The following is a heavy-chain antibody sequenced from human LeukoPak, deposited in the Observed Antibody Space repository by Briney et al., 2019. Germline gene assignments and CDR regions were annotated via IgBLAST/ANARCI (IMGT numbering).Heavy chain of an antibody. Sequence: ASVKVSCKAAGYTFTAYYIHWVRQAPGQGLEWMGWIYPNSGGTNYAQKFQGRVTMTRDTSISTAYMEVSRLRSDDTAVYYCARDKVPTHYYYGLDVWGQGTTVTVSS. D-gene: IGHD5-12*01. CDR2: IYPNSGGT. V-gene: IGHV1-2*02. J-gene: IGHJ6*02. CDR1: GYTFTAYY. CDR3: ARDKVPTHYYYGLDV.